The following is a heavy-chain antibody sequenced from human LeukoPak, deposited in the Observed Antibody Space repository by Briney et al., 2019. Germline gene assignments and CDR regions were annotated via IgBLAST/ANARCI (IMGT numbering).Heavy chain of an antibody. V-gene: IGHV4-39*01. CDR1: GGSVSSTRHY. Sequence: SETLSLTCTVSGGSVSSTRHYWGWIRQPPGKGLEWIGNMYYSGSTYYNPSLRSRVTTSVDTTKNQFSLKLGSVTAADTAVYYCARLLKYSGSYYCDFWGQGTPVTVSS. D-gene: IGHD1-26*01. CDR3: ARLLKYSGSYYCDF. CDR2: MYYSGST. J-gene: IGHJ4*02.